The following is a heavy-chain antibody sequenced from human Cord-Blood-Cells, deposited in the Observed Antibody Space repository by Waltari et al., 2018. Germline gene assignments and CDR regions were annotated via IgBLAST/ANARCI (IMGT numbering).Heavy chain of an antibody. CDR1: GFTFSSYA. CDR2: ISYDGSNK. D-gene: IGHD3-3*01. Sequence: QVQLVESGGGVVQPGRSLRLSCAASGFTFSSYAMHWVRQAPGKGLEWVAVISYDGSNKYYADSGKGRFTISRDNSKNTLYLQMNSLRAEDTAVYYCAPLVDFWSGYGAFDIWGQGTMVTVSS. J-gene: IGHJ3*02. V-gene: IGHV3-30-3*01. CDR3: APLVDFWSGYGAFDI.